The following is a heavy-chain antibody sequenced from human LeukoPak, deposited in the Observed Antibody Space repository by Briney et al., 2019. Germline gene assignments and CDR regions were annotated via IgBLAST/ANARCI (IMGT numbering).Heavy chain of an antibody. D-gene: IGHD5-12*01. CDR3: AKVNGRRGGYDSSHYYYYMDV. Sequence: PGGSLRLSCAASGFTFSSYGMHWVRQAPGKGLEWVAFIRYDGSNKYYADSVKGRFTISRDNSKNTLYLQMNSLRAEDTAVYYCAKVNGRRGGYDSSHYYYYMDVWGKGTTVTVSS. J-gene: IGHJ6*03. V-gene: IGHV3-30*02. CDR2: IRYDGSNK. CDR1: GFTFSSYG.